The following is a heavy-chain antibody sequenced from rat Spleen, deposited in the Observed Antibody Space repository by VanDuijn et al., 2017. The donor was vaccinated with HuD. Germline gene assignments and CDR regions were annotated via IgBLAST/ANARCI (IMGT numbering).Heavy chain of an antibody. J-gene: IGHJ2*01. CDR1: GFTFSDYN. CDR3: ARRARYFDY. V-gene: IGHV5-7*01. CDR2: ISYDGSST. Sequence: EVHLVESGGGLVQPGRSLKLSCAASGFTFSDYNMAWVRQAPKKGLEWVATISYDGSSTYYRDSVKGRFTISRDNAKSTLYLQMDSLRSEDTATYYCARRARYFDYWGQGVMVTVSS.